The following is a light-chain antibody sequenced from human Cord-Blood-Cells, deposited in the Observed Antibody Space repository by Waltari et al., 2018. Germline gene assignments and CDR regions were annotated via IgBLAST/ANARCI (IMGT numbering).Light chain of an antibody. CDR2: GAS. CDR3: QQYGSSPRT. V-gene: IGKV3-20*01. CDR1: QSVSSSY. Sequence: GERATLSCRASQSVSSSYLAWYQQKPGQAPRLLIYGASSRATGIPDRFSGSGSGTDFTLTISRLEPEDFAVYYCQQYGSSPRTFGQGTKVEIK. J-gene: IGKJ1*01.